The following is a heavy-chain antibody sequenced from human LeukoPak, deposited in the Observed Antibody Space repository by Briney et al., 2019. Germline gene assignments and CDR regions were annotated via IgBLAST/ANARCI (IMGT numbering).Heavy chain of an antibody. D-gene: IGHD1-26*01. Sequence: ASVKVSCKASGNTFTGYYMHWVRQAPGQGLEWMGWITPNSGGTNYAQKFQGRVTMTRDTAISTAYMELSRLRSDDTAVYYCAREAFGATMIDYWGQGTLVTVSS. CDR1: GNTFTGYY. J-gene: IGHJ4*02. V-gene: IGHV1-2*02. CDR2: ITPNSGGT. CDR3: AREAFGATMIDY.